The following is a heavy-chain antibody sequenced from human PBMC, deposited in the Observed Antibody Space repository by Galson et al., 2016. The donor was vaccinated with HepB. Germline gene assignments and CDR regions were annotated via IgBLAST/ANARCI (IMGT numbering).Heavy chain of an antibody. J-gene: IGHJ4*02. D-gene: IGHD1-26*01. CDR1: GFTFSSYG. V-gene: IGHV3-30*03. Sequence: SLRLSCAASGFTFSSYGMHWVRQAPGKGLEWVAVISYDGSNKYYADSVKGRFTISRDDAKNSLYLQMNTLTAEDTAVYYCAGEPYSGRPLEYWGQGTLVTVSS. CDR2: ISYDGSNK. CDR3: AGEPYSGRPLEY.